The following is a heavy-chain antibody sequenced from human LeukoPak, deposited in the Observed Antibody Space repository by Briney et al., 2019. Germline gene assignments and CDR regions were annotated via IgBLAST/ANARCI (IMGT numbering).Heavy chain of an antibody. Sequence: PGRSLRLSCAASGFTFDDYAMHWVRQAPGKGLEWVSGISWNSGSIGYADSVKGRFTISRDNAKNSLYLQMNSLRAEDTALYYCAKEGGVASAYFDYWGQGTLVTVSS. CDR2: ISWNSGSI. CDR1: GFTFDDYA. CDR3: AKEGGVASAYFDY. J-gene: IGHJ4*02. D-gene: IGHD6-13*01. V-gene: IGHV3-9*01.